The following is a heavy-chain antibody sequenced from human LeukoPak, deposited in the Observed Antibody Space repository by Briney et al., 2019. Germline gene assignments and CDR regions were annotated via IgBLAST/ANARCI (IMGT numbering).Heavy chain of an antibody. CDR3: ARAPLVVPAAMAWFDP. J-gene: IGHJ5*02. CDR1: GGTFSSYA. V-gene: IGHV1-69*13. CDR2: IIPIFGTA. D-gene: IGHD2-2*01. Sequence: SVKVSRKASGGTFSSYAISWVRQAPGQGLEWMGGIIPIFGTANYAQKFQGRVTITADESTSTAYMELSSLRSEDTAVYYCARAPLVVPAAMAWFDPWGQGTLVTVSS.